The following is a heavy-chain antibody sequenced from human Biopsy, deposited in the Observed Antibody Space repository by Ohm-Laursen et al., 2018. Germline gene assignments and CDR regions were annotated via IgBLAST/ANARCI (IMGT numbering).Heavy chain of an antibody. Sequence: SETLSLTCAVSGGSMSDHYWSWLRQTPGKGLEWLGYIYYTGKTTYNPSLESRITISVDTSKNKFSLQLDSMTAADTAVYYCGRVWLWRGYGMDVWGQGTLVTVSS. D-gene: IGHD6-19*01. CDR3: GRVWLWRGYGMDV. V-gene: IGHV4-59*11. CDR1: GGSMSDHY. J-gene: IGHJ6*02. CDR2: IYYTGKT.